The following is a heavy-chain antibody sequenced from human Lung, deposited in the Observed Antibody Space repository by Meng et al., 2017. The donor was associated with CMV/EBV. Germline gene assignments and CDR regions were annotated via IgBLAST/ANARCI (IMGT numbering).Heavy chain of an antibody. CDR3: ARALREYSSSSSDS. CDR1: GDMFSTYA. J-gene: IGHJ4*02. V-gene: IGHV1-69*10. D-gene: IGHD6-6*01. CDR2: LIPILNAP. Sequence: SVXVSXKASGDMFSTYAITWVRQAPGQGLEWMGELIPILNAPNYAQKFQGRVRITADKSTTTAYMELSSLRSDDTAVYYCARALREYSSSSSDSWGPGTLVTFSS.